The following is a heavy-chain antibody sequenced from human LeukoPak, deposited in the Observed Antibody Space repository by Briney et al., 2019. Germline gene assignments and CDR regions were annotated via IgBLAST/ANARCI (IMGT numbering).Heavy chain of an antibody. J-gene: IGHJ3*02. V-gene: IGHV1-18*01. CDR3: ARDFVGVCSGGSCYLDAFDI. Sequence: ASVKVSCKASGYTFTNYGVSWVRQAPGQGLEWMGWISAYNGNTNYAQNLQGRVTMTTDTSTSTAYMELRSLRSDDTAVYYCARDFVGVCSGGSCYLDAFDIWGQGTMVTVPS. CDR1: GYTFTNYG. CDR2: ISAYNGNT. D-gene: IGHD2-15*01.